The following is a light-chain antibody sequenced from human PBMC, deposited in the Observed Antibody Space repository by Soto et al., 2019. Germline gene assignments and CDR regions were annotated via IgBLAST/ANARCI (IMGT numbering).Light chain of an antibody. CDR2: GAS. Sequence: EIVMTQSPATLSASPGERATLSCRASQSVSSNFAWYQQKPAQAPRLLIYGASRRAPGIPERFSGSGSGTDFTLTISRLEPEDFAVYYCQQYLTSPKTFGKGTKVDIK. CDR1: QSVSSN. CDR3: QQYLTSPKT. V-gene: IGKV3-20*01. J-gene: IGKJ1*01.